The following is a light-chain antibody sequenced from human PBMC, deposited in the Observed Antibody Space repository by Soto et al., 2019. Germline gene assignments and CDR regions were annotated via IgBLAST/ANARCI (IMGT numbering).Light chain of an antibody. Sequence: QSALTQPASVSGSPGQSITISCTGTSSDVGGYNSVSWYQQHPGKAPKLMIYEVSNRPSGVPNRFSGSKSGNTASLTISGLQAEDEADYYCSSYTTSSTLLYVFGTGTKLTVL. CDR1: SSDVGGYNS. CDR3: SSYTTSSTLLYV. CDR2: EVS. J-gene: IGLJ1*01. V-gene: IGLV2-14*01.